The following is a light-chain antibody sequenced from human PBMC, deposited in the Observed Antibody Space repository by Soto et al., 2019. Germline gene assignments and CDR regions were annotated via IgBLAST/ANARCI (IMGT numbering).Light chain of an antibody. J-gene: IGLJ2*01. Sequence: QSALTQPASVSGSPGQSITISCTGTSSDVGSYNLVSWYQQHPGKAPKLMIYEGSKRPSGVSNRFSGSKSGNTASLTISVLQAEDEADYYCCSYAGNSTLVFGGGTKLTVL. CDR1: SSDVGSYNL. V-gene: IGLV2-23*01. CDR3: CSYAGNSTLV. CDR2: EGS.